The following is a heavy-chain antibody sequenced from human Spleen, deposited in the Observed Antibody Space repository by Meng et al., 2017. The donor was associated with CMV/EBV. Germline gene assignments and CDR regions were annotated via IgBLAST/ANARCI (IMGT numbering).Heavy chain of an antibody. Sequence: SETLSLTCTVSGASITSNTYFSDWIRQPPGKGLEWIGSISYGGITYYNSSLKSRVTISVDTSKSQLTLKLSSVTAADTAVYSCARIFPSDYYKYDMDVWGQGTTVTVSS. V-gene: IGHV4-39*06. CDR3: ARIFPSDYYKYDMDV. D-gene: IGHD3-3*01. J-gene: IGHJ6*02. CDR1: GASITSNTYF. CDR2: ISYGGIT.